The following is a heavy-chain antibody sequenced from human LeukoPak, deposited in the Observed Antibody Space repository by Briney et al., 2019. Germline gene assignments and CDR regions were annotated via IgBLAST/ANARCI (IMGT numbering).Heavy chain of an antibody. J-gene: IGHJ4*02. CDR1: GFTFSSYE. CDR2: ISSSGSTI. Sequence: GGSLRLSCAASGFTFSSYEMNWVRQAPGKGLEWVSYISSSGSTIYYADSVKGRFTISRDNAKNSLYLQMNSLRAEDTAVYYCARLELGYCSSTSCPNPSFDYWGQGTLVTVSS. CDR3: ARLELGYCSSTSCPNPSFDY. V-gene: IGHV3-48*03. D-gene: IGHD2-2*01.